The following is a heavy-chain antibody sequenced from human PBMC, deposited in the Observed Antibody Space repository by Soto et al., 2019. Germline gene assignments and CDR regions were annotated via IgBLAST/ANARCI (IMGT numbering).Heavy chain of an antibody. CDR3: ARSTGTVTYGMDV. Sequence: AAVKVSYKDSGYTFTGYYMHWVRQAPGQGLEWMGWINPNSGGTNYAQKFQGWVTMTRDTSISTAYMERSRLRSDDTAVYYCARSTGTVTYGMDVWGQGTTVPVSS. J-gene: IGHJ6*02. CDR2: INPNSGGT. CDR1: GYTFTGYY. D-gene: IGHD1-1*01. V-gene: IGHV1-2*04.